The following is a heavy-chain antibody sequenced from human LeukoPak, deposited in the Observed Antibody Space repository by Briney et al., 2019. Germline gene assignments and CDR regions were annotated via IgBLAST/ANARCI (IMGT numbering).Heavy chain of an antibody. V-gene: IGHV4-39*01. CDR3: ARQTLCTGGSCYPPRYMDV. Sequence: PSETLSLTCTVSGGSISSSSYYWGWIRQPPGKGLEWIGSIYYIGNTYYNPSLKSRVTISVDTYKSEFSLKLSSVTATDTAVYYCARQTLCTGGSCYPPRYMDVWGKGTTVTISS. D-gene: IGHD2-15*01. CDR2: IYYIGNT. CDR1: GGSISSSSYY. J-gene: IGHJ6*03.